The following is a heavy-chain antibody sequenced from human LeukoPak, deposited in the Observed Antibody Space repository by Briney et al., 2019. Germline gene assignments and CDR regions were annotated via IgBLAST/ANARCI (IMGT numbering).Heavy chain of an antibody. CDR3: TTGRSNYEKYYYYYYYMDV. Sequence: GGSLRLSCAASGFTFSNAWMSWVRQAPGKGLEWVARIKSKTDGGTTDYAAPVKGRFTISRDDSKNTLYLQMNSLKTEDTAVYYCTTGRSNYEKYYYYYYYMDVWGKGTTVTVSS. V-gene: IGHV3-15*01. CDR2: IKSKTDGGTT. J-gene: IGHJ6*03. CDR1: GFTFSNAW. D-gene: IGHD4-11*01.